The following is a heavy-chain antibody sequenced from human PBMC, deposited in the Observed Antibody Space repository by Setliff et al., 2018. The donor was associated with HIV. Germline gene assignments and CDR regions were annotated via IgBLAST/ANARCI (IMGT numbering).Heavy chain of an antibody. J-gene: IGHJ4*02. CDR3: ATDVAGKYDY. CDR2: IDTDGSIT. Sequence: GESLRLSCAASGFIFSSKWMHWVRQVPGKGLVWVSRIDTDGSITSYADSVKGRFTISRDNAKSTLYLQMNNLRAEDTALYYCATDVAGKYDYWGQGTLVTVSS. D-gene: IGHD2-15*01. V-gene: IGHV3-74*01. CDR1: GFIFSSKW.